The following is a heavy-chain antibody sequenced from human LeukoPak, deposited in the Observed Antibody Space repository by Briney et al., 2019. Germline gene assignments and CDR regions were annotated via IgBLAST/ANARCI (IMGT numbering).Heavy chain of an antibody. CDR1: GGSFSGYY. Sequence: SETLSLTCAVYGGSFSGYYCSWIRQPPGKGLEWIGEINHSESTNCNPSLKSRVTISVDTSKNQFSLTLSSVTAADTAVYYCASLAYCGGDCTGYWGQGTLVTVSS. J-gene: IGHJ4*02. CDR3: ASLAYCGGDCTGY. V-gene: IGHV4-34*01. D-gene: IGHD2-21*02. CDR2: INHSEST.